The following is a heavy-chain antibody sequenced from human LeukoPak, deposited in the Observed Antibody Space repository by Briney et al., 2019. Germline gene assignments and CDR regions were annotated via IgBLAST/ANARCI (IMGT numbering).Heavy chain of an antibody. CDR1: GDSMSGYS. D-gene: IGHD3-10*01. Sequence: SDTLSLTCTVSGDSMSGYSWSWLRQPAGKELEWIGRIYSSYFTEYNLSLDGRVTMSIDTSKNQFSLMLDSVTAADTAVYYCARVHIVTGTYFDSWGRGALVTFSS. CDR2: IYSSYFT. J-gene: IGHJ4*02. V-gene: IGHV4-4*07. CDR3: ARVHIVTGTYFDS.